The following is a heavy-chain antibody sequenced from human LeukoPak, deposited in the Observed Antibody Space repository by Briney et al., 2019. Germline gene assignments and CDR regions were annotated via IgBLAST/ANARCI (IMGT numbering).Heavy chain of an antibody. CDR2: IYYSGIT. V-gene: IGHV4-59*08. CDR1: GGSISGYY. CDR3: ARHDFSSGWYHY. D-gene: IGHD6-19*01. J-gene: IGHJ4*02. Sequence: SETLSLTCTVSGGSISGYYWDWIRQPPGKGLEWIGYIYYSGITNYNPSLKSRVTISVDTSKNQFSLKVSSVTAADTAVYYCARHDFSSGWYHYWGQGTLVTVST.